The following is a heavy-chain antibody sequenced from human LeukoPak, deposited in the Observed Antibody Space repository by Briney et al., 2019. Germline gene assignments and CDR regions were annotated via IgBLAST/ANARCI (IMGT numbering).Heavy chain of an antibody. D-gene: IGHD6-13*01. J-gene: IGHJ3*02. V-gene: IGHV4-59*01. Sequence: SETLSLTCTVSGGSLSNNFWSWIRQAPGKGLEWIGYVHSDATTKYNPSLKSRVTISIDTPKNQFSLKVNSVTAADTAVYYCARASDSSGRYAGGHIWGQGTMVTVSS. CDR1: GGSLSNNF. CDR2: VHSDATT. CDR3: ARASDSSGRYAGGHI.